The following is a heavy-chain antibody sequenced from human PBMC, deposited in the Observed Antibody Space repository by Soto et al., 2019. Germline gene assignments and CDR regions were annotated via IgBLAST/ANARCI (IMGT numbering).Heavy chain of an antibody. J-gene: IGHJ6*02. CDR1: GGSLSSGGYY. D-gene: IGHD6-6*01. Sequence: SETLSLTCTVSGGSLSSGGYYWSWIRQHPGKGLEWIGYIYYSGSTYYNPSLKSRVTISVDTSKNQFSLKLSSVTAADTAVYYCARDTGSSPSHYYSGMDVWGQGAMLTVSS. CDR2: IYYSGST. CDR3: ARDTGSSPSHYYSGMDV. V-gene: IGHV4-31*03.